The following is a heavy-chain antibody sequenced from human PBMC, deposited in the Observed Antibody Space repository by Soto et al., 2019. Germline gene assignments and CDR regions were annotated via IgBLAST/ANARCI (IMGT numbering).Heavy chain of an antibody. Sequence: SETLSLTCTLSGGSITGGRYDWSWIRHAPGKGLEWVGCIQSSGNTQYNAPLKSRVTMSIDASRNRLYLKLVSVTAADTAVYYCGRTDNYGAWAAWYWGQGIQVTAPQ. V-gene: IGHV4-61*01. J-gene: IGHJ4*02. CDR2: IQSSGNT. CDR3: GRTDNYGAWAAWY. CDR1: GGSITGGRYD. D-gene: IGHD2-21*01.